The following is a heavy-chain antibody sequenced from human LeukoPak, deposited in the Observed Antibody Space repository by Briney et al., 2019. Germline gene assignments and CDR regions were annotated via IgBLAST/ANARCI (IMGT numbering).Heavy chain of an antibody. J-gene: IGHJ4*02. D-gene: IGHD4-23*01. Sequence: PSETLSLTCAVYGGSFSGYYWSWIRQPPGKGLEWIGEINHSGSTNYNPSLKSRVTISVDTSKNQFSLTLSSVTAADTAVYYCARVFIGDYGGYFDYWGQGTLVTVSS. V-gene: IGHV4-34*01. CDR2: INHSGST. CDR1: GGSFSGYY. CDR3: ARVFIGDYGGYFDY.